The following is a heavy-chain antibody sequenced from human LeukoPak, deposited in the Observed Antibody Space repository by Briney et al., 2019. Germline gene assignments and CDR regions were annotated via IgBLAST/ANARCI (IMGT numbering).Heavy chain of an antibody. J-gene: IGHJ4*02. CDR2: IYYSGST. CDR3: ASFKYDVLTGYKYYFDY. CDR1: GDSISSSSYY. D-gene: IGHD3-9*01. V-gene: IGHV4-39*07. Sequence: SETLSLTCTASGDSISSSSYYWGWIRQPPGKGLEWIGNIYYSGSTYYNPSLKSQITISVDTSKKQFSLKKSSVTAADTAIYYCASFKYDVLTGYKYYFDYWGQGTLVTVSS.